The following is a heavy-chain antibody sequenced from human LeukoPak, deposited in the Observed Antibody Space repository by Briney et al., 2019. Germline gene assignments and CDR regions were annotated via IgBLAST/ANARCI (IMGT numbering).Heavy chain of an antibody. CDR1: GDSVSSA. CDR2: TYYSSKWYT. J-gene: IGHJ4*02. V-gene: IGHV6-1*01. CDR3: ARGWLRSGFDL. D-gene: IGHD5-12*01. Sequence: SQTLSLTCAISGDSVSSAWNWIRQSPSRGLEWLGRTYYSSKWYTDYAVSVKGRVSINPDTSKSQLSLQLSSVTPEDTAVCYCARGWLRSGFDLWGQGTLVTVSS.